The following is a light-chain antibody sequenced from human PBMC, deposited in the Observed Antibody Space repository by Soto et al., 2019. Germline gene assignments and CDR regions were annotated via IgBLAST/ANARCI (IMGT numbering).Light chain of an antibody. CDR3: QQYDNLPRNT. CDR1: QDISKY. CDR2: DTS. J-gene: IGKJ2*01. Sequence: DIQMTQSPSSLSASVGDRVTITCQASQDISKYLNWYQQKPGKAPKLLIYDTSNLETGVPSRFSGSGSRTHFTFTISSLQPEDTAIYYCQQYDNLPRNTFGQGTKLEIK. V-gene: IGKV1-33*01.